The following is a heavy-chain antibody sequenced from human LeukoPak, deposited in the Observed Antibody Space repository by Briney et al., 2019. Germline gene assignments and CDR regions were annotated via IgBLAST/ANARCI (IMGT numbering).Heavy chain of an antibody. V-gene: IGHV4-34*01. CDR1: GGSFSGYY. D-gene: IGHD6-6*01. J-gene: IGHJ4*02. CDR3: ARGVAARPHY. CDR2: INHSGST. Sequence: TSETLSLTCAVYGGSFSGYYWSWIREPPGKGGEGIGEINHSGSTNYHPSLKSRVTISVDTSKNQFSLKLSSVTAADTAVYYCARGVAARPHYWGQGTLVTVSS.